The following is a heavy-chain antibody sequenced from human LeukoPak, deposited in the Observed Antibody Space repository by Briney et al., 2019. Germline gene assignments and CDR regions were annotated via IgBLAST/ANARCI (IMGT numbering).Heavy chain of an antibody. CDR3: ARGRGPAARSLSL. V-gene: IGHV4-34*01. Sequence: SETLSLTCAVYGGSFSGYYWGWIRQPPGKGLEWLGEINHDGNTYYNPSLKSRVTISVDTPKNQFSLKLISVTAADTAVYYCARGRGPAARSLSLWGRGTLVTVSS. D-gene: IGHD2-2*01. CDR2: INHDGNT. CDR1: GGSFSGYY. J-gene: IGHJ2*01.